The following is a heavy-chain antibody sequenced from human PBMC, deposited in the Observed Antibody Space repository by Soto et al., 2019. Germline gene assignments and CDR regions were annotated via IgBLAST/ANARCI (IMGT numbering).Heavy chain of an antibody. D-gene: IGHD3-3*01. J-gene: IGHJ3*02. CDR3: ARGNVLRFSAGDFDI. CDR2: IYDIFST. CDR1: VCSSVSWFYS. V-gene: IGHV4-30-2*01. Sequence: SETLSRTCSVSVCSSVSWFYSLSFIRQPPWNCLELIVYIYDIFSTYYNPSLKIRVTISVDRSKNQFSLKLSSVTAAAKAAYYCARGNVLRFSAGDFDIWGKGTMVNVS.